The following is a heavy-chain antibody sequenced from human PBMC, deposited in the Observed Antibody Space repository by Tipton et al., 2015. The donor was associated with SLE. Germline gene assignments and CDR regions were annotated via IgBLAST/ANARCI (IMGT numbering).Heavy chain of an antibody. V-gene: IGHV4-34*01. CDR1: GGSFSAYY. CDR2: ITHSGSA. J-gene: IGHJ6*03. CDR3: AREGVEQWLAFAGEVAYSYYMDV. Sequence: TLSLTCAVYGGSFSAYYWSWIRQSPGKGLEWIGEITHSGSAKYNPSLKSRVTVSVDTSKNQFSLKLSSVTAADTAVYYCAREGVEQWLAFAGEVAYSYYMDVWDKGTTVTVSS. D-gene: IGHD6-19*01.